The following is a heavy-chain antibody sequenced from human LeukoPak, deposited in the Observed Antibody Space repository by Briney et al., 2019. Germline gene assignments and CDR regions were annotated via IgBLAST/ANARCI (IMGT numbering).Heavy chain of an antibody. CDR3: AKEGFDY. CDR1: GFTFRNSA. Sequence: QSGGSLRLSCAASGFTFRNSAMSWVRQAPGKGVEWVSTFTGGDGSAYYADSVKGRFTISRDNSKNTLYLQMNSLRAEDTALYYCAKEGFDYWGQGTLVTVSS. J-gene: IGHJ4*02. CDR2: FTGGDGSA. V-gene: IGHV3-23*01.